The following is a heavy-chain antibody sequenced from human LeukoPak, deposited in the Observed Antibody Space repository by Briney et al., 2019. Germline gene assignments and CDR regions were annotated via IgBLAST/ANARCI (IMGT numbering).Heavy chain of an antibody. V-gene: IGHV4-34*01. D-gene: IGHD3-16*02. Sequence: KPSETLSLTCAVYGGSFSGYFWSWIRQPPGKGLEWIGEINHSGTTNYNPSLKSRVTISVDTSKNQFSLKLSSVTAADTAVYCCARVGHLSFRTPDVWGKGTTVTVSS. CDR1: GGSFSGYF. J-gene: IGHJ6*04. CDR2: INHSGTT. CDR3: ARVGHLSFRTPDV.